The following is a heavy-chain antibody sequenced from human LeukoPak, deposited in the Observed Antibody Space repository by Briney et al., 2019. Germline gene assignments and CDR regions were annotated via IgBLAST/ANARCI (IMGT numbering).Heavy chain of an antibody. CDR2: IYYSGST. CDR1: GGSISSYY. J-gene: IGHJ3*02. V-gene: IGHV4-59*12. D-gene: IGHD6-19*01. Sequence: SETLSLTCTVSGGSISSYYWSWIRQPPGKGLEWIGYIYYSGSTNYNPSLKSRVTISVDTSKNQFSLKLSSVTAADTAVYYCARDVAVAAPDAFDIWGQGTMVTVSS. CDR3: ARDVAVAAPDAFDI.